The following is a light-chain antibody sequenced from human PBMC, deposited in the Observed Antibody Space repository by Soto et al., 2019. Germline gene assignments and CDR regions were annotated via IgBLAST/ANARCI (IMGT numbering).Light chain of an antibody. CDR1: QSVSRYY. CDR2: GAS. Sequence: TVLTQSPATLSLSPGERATLSCRASQSVSRYYLSWYQQRPGQPPRLLIYGASTRATGIPARFSGSGSGADFTLTITSLQLEDVAFYYCQQALSFGGGTRVEIK. CDR3: QQALS. J-gene: IGKJ4*01. V-gene: IGKV3D-7*01.